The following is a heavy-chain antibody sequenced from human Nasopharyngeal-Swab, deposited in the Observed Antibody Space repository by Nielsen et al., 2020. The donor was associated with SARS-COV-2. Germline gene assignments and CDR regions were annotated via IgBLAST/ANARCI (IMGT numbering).Heavy chain of an antibody. D-gene: IGHD5-12*01. CDR1: GFTLSSNS. Sequence: GGPLRLSCAASGFTLSSNSMNWVRQAPGKGLEWVAVISFDGSKKYYADSVKGRFTISRDSSKNTLYLQMNSLRAEDTAVYYCARDTSVDIVLLYYGMDVWGQGTTVTVSS. CDR3: ARDTSVDIVLLYYGMDV. V-gene: IGHV3-30*03. CDR2: ISFDGSKK. J-gene: IGHJ6*02.